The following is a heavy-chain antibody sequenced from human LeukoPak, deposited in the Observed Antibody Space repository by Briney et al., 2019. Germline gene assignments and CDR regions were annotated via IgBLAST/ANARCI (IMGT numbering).Heavy chain of an antibody. J-gene: IGHJ6*04. CDR1: GFTFSSYS. Sequence: PGGSLRLSCAASGFTFSSYSMNWVRQAPGKGLEWVSSISSSSSYIYYADSVKGRFTISRDNAKNSLYLQMNSLGAEDTAVYYCARDLRGPYDILTGYLEYYYYGMDVWGKGTTVTVSS. D-gene: IGHD3-9*01. CDR3: ARDLRGPYDILTGYLEYYYYGMDV. V-gene: IGHV3-21*01. CDR2: ISSSSSYI.